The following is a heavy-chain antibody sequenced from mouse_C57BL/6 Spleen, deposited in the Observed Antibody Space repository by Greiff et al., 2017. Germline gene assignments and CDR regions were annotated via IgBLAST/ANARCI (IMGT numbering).Heavy chain of an antibody. J-gene: IGHJ4*01. V-gene: IGHV1-50*01. CDR1: GYTFTSYW. CDR2: IDPSDSYT. Sequence: QVQLQQPGAELVKPGASVKLSCKASGYTFTSYWMQWVKQRPGQGLEWIGEIDPSDSYTNSNQKFKGKATLTVDTSSSTAYMQLSSLTSEDSAVYYCARSTTVVESHAMDYWGQGTSVTVSS. D-gene: IGHD1-1*01. CDR3: ARSTTVVESHAMDY.